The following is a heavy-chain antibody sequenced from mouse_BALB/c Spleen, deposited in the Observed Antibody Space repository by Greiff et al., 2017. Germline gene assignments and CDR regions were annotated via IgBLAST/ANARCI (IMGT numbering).Heavy chain of an antibody. V-gene: IGHV5-12-2*01. CDR1: GFTFSSYT. J-gene: IGHJ4*01. CDR2: ISNGGGST. Sequence: EVQRVESGGGLVQPGGSLKLSCAASGFTFSSYTMSWVRQTPEKRLEWVAYISNGGGSTYYPDTVKGRFTISRDNAKNTLYLQMSSLKSEDTAMYYCAKGRGGAMDYWGQGTSVTVSS. CDR3: AKGRGGAMDY.